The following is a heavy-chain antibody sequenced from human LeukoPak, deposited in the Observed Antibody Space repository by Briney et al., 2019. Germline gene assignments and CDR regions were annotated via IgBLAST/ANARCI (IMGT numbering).Heavy chain of an antibody. D-gene: IGHD6-19*01. CDR3: ARGKYSSGWYPKNPRYNWFDP. V-gene: IGHV1-69*05. CDR1: GGTFSSYA. Sequence: GSSVKVSCKASGGTFSSYAISWVRQAPGQGLEWMGGIIPIFGTANYAQKFQGRVTITTDESTSTAYMELSSLRSEDTAVYYCARGKYSSGWYPKNPRYNWFDPWGQGTLVTASS. J-gene: IGHJ5*02. CDR2: IIPIFGTA.